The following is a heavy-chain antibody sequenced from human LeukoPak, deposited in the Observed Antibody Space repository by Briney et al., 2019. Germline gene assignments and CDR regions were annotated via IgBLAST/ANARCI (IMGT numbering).Heavy chain of an antibody. CDR3: VREAGYCTAASCSKTNWFDP. CDR1: GFFFSSHA. Sequence: GGSLRLSCVASGFFFSSHAMSWVRQAPGKGLDWVSAISNGYYYADSVKGRFTISRDNSKNTVYLQMSSLRAEDTAVYFCVREAGYCTAASCSKTNWFDPWGPGTLVTVSS. J-gene: IGHJ5*02. V-gene: IGHV3-23*05. D-gene: IGHD2-8*02. CDR2: ISNGY.